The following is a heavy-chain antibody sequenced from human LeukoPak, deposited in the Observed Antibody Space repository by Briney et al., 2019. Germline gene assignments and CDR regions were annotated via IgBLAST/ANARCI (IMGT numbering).Heavy chain of an antibody. V-gene: IGHV1-18*01. J-gene: IGHJ4*02. Sequence: ASVKVSCKASGYTFTSYGISWVRQAPGQGLEWMGWISAYNGSTNYAQKLQGRVTMTTDTSTSTAYMELRSLRSDDTAVYYCASTRYDFWSGYYTGYFDYWGQGTLVTVSS. CDR1: GYTFTSYG. D-gene: IGHD3-3*01. CDR2: ISAYNGST. CDR3: ASTRYDFWSGYYTGYFDY.